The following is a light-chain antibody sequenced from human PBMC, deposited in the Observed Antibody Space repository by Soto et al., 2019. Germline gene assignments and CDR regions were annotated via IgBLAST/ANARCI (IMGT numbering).Light chain of an antibody. Sequence: EIVMTQSPGTLSLSPGERATLSCRASQSVSNKYLAWYQQKPGQAPRVLIYGTSIRASGVPERFSGGGSGTDFTLTITRLEPEDFAVYYCQKYGSSLFTFAPGTKVDFK. CDR2: GTS. CDR3: QKYGSSLFT. J-gene: IGKJ3*01. CDR1: QSVSNKY. V-gene: IGKV3-20*01.